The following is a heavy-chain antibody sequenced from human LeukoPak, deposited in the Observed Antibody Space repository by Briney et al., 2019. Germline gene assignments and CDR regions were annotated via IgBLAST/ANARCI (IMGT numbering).Heavy chain of an antibody. CDR2: IYYSGST. V-gene: IGHV4-59*01. CDR3: ARMSYFDWSTVNYFDY. D-gene: IGHD3-9*01. Sequence: PSETLSLTCTVSGGSISSYYWSWIRQPPGKGLEWIGYIYYSGSTNYNPSLKSRVTISVDTSKNQFSLKLSSVTAADTAVYYCARMSYFDWSTVNYFDYWGQGTLATVSS. CDR1: GGSISSYY. J-gene: IGHJ4*02.